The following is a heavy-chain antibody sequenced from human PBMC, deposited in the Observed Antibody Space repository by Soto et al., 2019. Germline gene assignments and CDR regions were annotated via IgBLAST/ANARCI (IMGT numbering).Heavy chain of an antibody. D-gene: IGHD3-10*01. V-gene: IGHV1-3*01. CDR2: INAANGDT. CDR3: ARKDYYGSGIYYFDY. J-gene: IGHJ4*02. CDR1: GYTFNKYP. Sequence: QVHLVQSGPEVKEPGASVKVSCKASGYTFNKYPMHWVRQTPGQGLEWMGWINAANGDTGYSQKFQRRVTLTRDTSASTAYMELSSLRSEDTAVYYCARKDYYGSGIYYFDYWGQGTLVTVSS.